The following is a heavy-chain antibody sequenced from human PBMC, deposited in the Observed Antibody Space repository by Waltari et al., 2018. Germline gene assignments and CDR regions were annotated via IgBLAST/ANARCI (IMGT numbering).Heavy chain of an antibody. D-gene: IGHD3-3*01. J-gene: IGHJ4*02. CDR2: IHYSGST. CDR3: ARGNYWSGWPFFDF. Sequence: QVQLQESGPGLVKPSETLSLTCSVSGGSIDYYYWSWIRQYPGKGLAWIAYIHYSGSTVYTPAHKSRVTMSLDASRKHFSLMVTSVTAADTAVYYCARGNYWSGWPFFDFWGQGTLVTVSS. CDR1: GGSIDYYY. V-gene: IGHV4-59*01.